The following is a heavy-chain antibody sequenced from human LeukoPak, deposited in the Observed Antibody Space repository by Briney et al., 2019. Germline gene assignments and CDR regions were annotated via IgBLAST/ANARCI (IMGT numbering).Heavy chain of an antibody. CDR2: IKQDGSEK. J-gene: IGHJ4*02. V-gene: IGHV3-7*01. Sequence: GGSLRLSCAASGFTFSNYWMSWVRQAPGKGLEWVANIKQDGSEKYYADSVKGRFTISRDNSKNTLYLQMNSLRAEDTAVYYCARPYYYGSGPFFDYWGQGTLVTVSS. CDR3: ARPYYYGSGPFFDY. CDR1: GFTFSNYW. D-gene: IGHD3-10*01.